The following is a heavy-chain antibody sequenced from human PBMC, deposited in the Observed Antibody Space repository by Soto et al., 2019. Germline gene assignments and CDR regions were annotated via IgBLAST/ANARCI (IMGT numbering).Heavy chain of an antibody. V-gene: IGHV5-10-1*01. CDR3: ASGTYYYDSSGYYSPGPSYYGMDV. CDR2: IDPSDSYT. J-gene: IGHJ6*02. CDR1: GYSFTSYW. Sequence: PGESLQISCKGSGYSFTSYWISWVRQMPGKGLEWMGRIDPSDSYTNYSPSFQGHVTISADKSISTAYLQWSSLKASDTAMYYCASGTYYYDSSGYYSPGPSYYGMDVWGQGTTVTVSS. D-gene: IGHD3-22*01.